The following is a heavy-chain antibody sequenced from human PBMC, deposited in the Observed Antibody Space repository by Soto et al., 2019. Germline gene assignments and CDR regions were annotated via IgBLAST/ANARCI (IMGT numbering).Heavy chain of an antibody. CDR3: ARKILGSTTRPNYWYFDL. CDR2: ISGGGDAA. V-gene: IGHV3-23*01. CDR1: GFTFINYA. Sequence: EVQVLESGGGLVQPGGSLRLSCAGSGFTFINYAMNWVRQAPGKGLEWVSSISGGGDAAFFPDSVRGRLTISRDNSRNTVTLQMNSLGVAATAVYYCARKILGSTTRPNYWYFDLWGRGTLVTVSS. J-gene: IGHJ2*01. D-gene: IGHD7-27*01.